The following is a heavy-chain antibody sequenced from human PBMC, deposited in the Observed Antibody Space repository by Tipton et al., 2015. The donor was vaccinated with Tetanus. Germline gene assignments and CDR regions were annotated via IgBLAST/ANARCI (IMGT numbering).Heavy chain of an antibody. Sequence: QSGAEVKKSGESLKISCKGSGYSFTSKWIGWVRQMPGKGLEWMGIVYPGDSDPRYSPSFQGQVTISADKSISAAYLQWSSLKASDTGIYYCARQDCSRGSCSLDAWGQGTTVTVSS. D-gene: IGHD2-15*01. J-gene: IGHJ6*02. CDR1: GYSFTSKW. CDR2: VYPGDSDP. CDR3: ARQDCSRGSCSLDA. V-gene: IGHV5-51*01.